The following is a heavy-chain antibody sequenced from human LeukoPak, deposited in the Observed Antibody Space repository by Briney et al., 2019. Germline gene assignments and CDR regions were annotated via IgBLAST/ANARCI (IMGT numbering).Heavy chain of an antibody. D-gene: IGHD3-3*01. Sequence: PGGSLRLSCAASGFTFSSYAMSWVRQAPGKGLEWVSYFNSQNNVIQYTDSVKGRFTISRDNAKNSVYLQMNSLRAEDTALYYCARDSKTEVYNFWSGSSREWFDPWGQGTLVTVSS. V-gene: IGHV3-48*01. CDR3: ARDSKTEVYNFWSGSSREWFDP. CDR2: FNSQNNVI. J-gene: IGHJ5*02. CDR1: GFTFSSYA.